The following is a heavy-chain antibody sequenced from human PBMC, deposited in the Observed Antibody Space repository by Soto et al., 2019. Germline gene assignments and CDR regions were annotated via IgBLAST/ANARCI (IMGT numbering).Heavy chain of an antibody. J-gene: IGHJ4*02. CDR2: IYYSGST. D-gene: IGHD3-9*01. CDR3: ASTYYDILTGRSPKHFDY. CDR1: GGSISSYY. V-gene: IGHV4-39*01. Sequence: SETLSLTCTVSGGSISSYYWGWIRQPPGKGLEWIGSIYYSGSTYYNPSLKSRVTISVDTSKNQFSLKLSSVTAADTAVYYCASTYYDILTGRSPKHFDYWGQGTLVTVSS.